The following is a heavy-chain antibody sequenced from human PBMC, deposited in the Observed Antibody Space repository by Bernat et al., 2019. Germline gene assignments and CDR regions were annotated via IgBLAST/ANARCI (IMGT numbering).Heavy chain of an antibody. D-gene: IGHD3-10*01. CDR1: GVTFSSYG. Sequence: QVQLVESGGGVVQPGRSLRLSCAASGVTFSSYGMHWVRQAPGKGLEWVAVISYDGSNKYYADSVKGRFTISRDNSKNTLYLQMNSLRAEDTAVYYCATLIPWGWFGEFLSLTFDYWGQGALVTVSS. V-gene: IGHV3-30*03. J-gene: IGHJ4*02. CDR3: ATLIPWGWFGEFLSLTFDY. CDR2: ISYDGSNK.